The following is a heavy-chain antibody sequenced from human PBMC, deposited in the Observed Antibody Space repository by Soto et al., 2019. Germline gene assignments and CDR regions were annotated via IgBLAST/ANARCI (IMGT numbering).Heavy chain of an antibody. CDR3: ARGRSHDWELLVQYFDY. CDR1: GGSVSNSY. Sequence: LSLTCTVSGGSVSNSYWGWIRQPPGKGLEWVAYVYYSGSTNYNPSLGSRVTISVDKSKNQFSLKMTSVTGADTAVYYCARGRSHDWELLVQYFDYWGQGTLVTVYS. V-gene: IGHV4-59*02. J-gene: IGHJ4*02. CDR2: VYYSGST. D-gene: IGHD1-26*01.